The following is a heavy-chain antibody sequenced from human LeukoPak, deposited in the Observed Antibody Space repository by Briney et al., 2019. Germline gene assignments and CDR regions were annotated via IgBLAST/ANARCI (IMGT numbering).Heavy chain of an antibody. J-gene: IGHJ5*02. V-gene: IGHV4-30-4*01. Sequence: PSETLSLTCTVSGGSISSGDYYWSWIRQPPGKGLEWIGYIYYSGSTYYNPSLKSRVTISVDTPKNQFSLKLSSVTAADTAVYYCARTTYYYDSSGYYWFDPWGQGTLVTVSS. D-gene: IGHD3-22*01. CDR3: ARTTYYYDSSGYYWFDP. CDR1: GGSISSGDYY. CDR2: IYYSGST.